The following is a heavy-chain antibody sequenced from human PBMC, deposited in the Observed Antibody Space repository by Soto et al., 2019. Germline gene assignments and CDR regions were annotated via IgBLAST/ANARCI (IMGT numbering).Heavy chain of an antibody. CDR1: GGSISSSSHY. D-gene: IGHD3-22*01. CDR3: ARRVRVRSGYYYASMRDAFAI. V-gene: IGHV4-39*01. CDR2: SHDSGST. J-gene: IGHJ3*02. Sequence: QLQLQESGPGLVKPSETLSLTCTVSGGSISSSSHYWGGVRQPPGKGREGIGGSHDSGSTYYNPSPASRITISIDTYNTQFSMRLSFVTAADTAVYYCARRVRVRSGYYYASMRDAFAIWGQGAMVTVSS.